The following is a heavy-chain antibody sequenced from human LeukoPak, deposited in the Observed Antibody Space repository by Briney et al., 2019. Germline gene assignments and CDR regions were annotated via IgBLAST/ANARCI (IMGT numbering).Heavy chain of an antibody. CDR3: ARDGFTGYVYS. V-gene: IGHV3-33*01. CDR2: IWYDGSNK. CDR1: GFTFSSYG. Sequence: GRSLRLSCAASGFTFSSYGMHWVRQAPGKGLEWVAVIWYDGSNKYYADSVKGRFTISRDNAKNSLYLQMNSLRAEDTAVYYCARDGFTGYVYSWGQGTLVTVSS. D-gene: IGHD3-10*01. J-gene: IGHJ4*02.